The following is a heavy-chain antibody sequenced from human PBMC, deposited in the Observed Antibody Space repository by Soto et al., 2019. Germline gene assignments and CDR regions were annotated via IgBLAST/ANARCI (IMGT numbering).Heavy chain of an antibody. V-gene: IGHV3-23*01. CDR1: GFPFNNYA. D-gene: IGHD2-21*01. J-gene: IGHJ4*02. CDR3: AKGSQMWTPDY. CDR2: ISARGSSL. Sequence: GGSLRLSCAASGFPFNNYAMSWVRQAPGKGLEWVSGISARGSSLFYVASVKGRFTVSRDKSATTAYMELSSLRSEDTAVYYCAKGSQMWTPDYWGQGTLVTVSS.